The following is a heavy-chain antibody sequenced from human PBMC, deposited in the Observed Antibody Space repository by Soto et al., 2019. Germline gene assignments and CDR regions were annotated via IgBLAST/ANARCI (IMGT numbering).Heavy chain of an antibody. J-gene: IGHJ4*02. CDR1: GGTFSSYA. V-gene: IGHV1-69*01. D-gene: IGHD3-16*01. CDR3: ARDSHDYVWGSSLYYFDY. Sequence: QVQLVQSGAEVKKPGSSVNVSCKASGGTFSSYAISWVRQAPGQGLEWMGGIIPIFGTANYAQKFQGRVTITADESTSTAYMELSSLRSEDTAVYYCARDSHDYVWGSSLYYFDYWGQGTLVTVSS. CDR2: IIPIFGTA.